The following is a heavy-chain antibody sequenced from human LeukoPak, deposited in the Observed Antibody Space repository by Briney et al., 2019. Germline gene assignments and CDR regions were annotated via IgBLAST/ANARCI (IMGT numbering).Heavy chain of an antibody. CDR1: GVSISSSSYY. CDR3: ARLLCYDSSGYLLHYFDY. Sequence: SETLSLTCTVSGVSISSSSYYWGWIRQPPGKGLEWIGSFYYSGSSYYNPSLKSRVTISVDTSKNQFSLKLSSVTAADTAVYYCARLLCYDSSGYLLHYFDYWGQGTLVTVSS. CDR2: FYYSGSS. V-gene: IGHV4-39*01. D-gene: IGHD3-22*01. J-gene: IGHJ4*02.